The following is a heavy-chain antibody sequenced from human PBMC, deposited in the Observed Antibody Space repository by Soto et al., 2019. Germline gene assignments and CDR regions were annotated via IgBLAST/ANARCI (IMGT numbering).Heavy chain of an antibody. Sequence: GGSLRLSCAASGFTFSSYAMSWVRQAPGKGLEWVSAISGSGGSTYYADSVKGRFTISRDNSKNTLYLQMNSLRAEDTAVYYCAASSWSQFYFDYWGQGTLVTAPQ. V-gene: IGHV3-23*01. J-gene: IGHJ4*02. CDR3: AASSWSQFYFDY. CDR1: GFTFSSYA. CDR2: ISGSGGST. D-gene: IGHD6-13*01.